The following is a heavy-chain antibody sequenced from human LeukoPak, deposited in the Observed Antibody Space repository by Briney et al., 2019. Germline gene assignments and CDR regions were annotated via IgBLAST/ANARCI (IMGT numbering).Heavy chain of an antibody. V-gene: IGHV5-51*01. Sequence: GASLKTSCKGSGYSFTSYWIGWVRQMPGKGLELMGIIYPGDSDTRYSPSFQGQVTISADKSISTAYLQWSSLKASDTAMYYCARLQNPQGGYPEYFQHWGQGTLVTVSS. CDR2: IYPGDSDT. CDR3: ARLQNPQGGYPEYFQH. D-gene: IGHD1-1*01. J-gene: IGHJ1*01. CDR1: GYSFTSYW.